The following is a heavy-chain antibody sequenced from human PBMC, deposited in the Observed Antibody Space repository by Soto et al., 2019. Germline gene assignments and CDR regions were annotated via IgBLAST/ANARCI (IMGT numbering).Heavy chain of an antibody. CDR2: IDWDDDK. D-gene: IGHD2-2*01. J-gene: IGHJ6*02. V-gene: IGHV2-70*01. CDR1: GFSLSTSGKC. Sequence: GSGLTLVNPTQTLTLTCTFCGFSLSTSGKCVSWNRQPPGKALEWLALIDWDDDKYYSTSLKTRLTISKDTSKNQVVLIMTNMDPVDTATYYCARSPVVVPAAALHYYYYYGMDVWGQGTTVTSP. CDR3: ARSPVVVPAAALHYYYYYGMDV.